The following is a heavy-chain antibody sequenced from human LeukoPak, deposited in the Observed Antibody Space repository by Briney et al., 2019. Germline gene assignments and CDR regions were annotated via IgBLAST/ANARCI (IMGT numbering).Heavy chain of an antibody. Sequence: PGGSLRLSCVVSGFTFSRYYMGWVRQSPGKGLEWVAMTASDGGDRNYVDSVKGRFTIYRDNSKNTLYLQMNSLAAVDTAVYYCAFLIREPQHWGQGTLVTVSS. V-gene: IGHV3-7*01. CDR2: TASDGGDR. CDR1: GFTFSRYY. J-gene: IGHJ1*01. CDR3: AFLIREPQH. D-gene: IGHD1-26*01.